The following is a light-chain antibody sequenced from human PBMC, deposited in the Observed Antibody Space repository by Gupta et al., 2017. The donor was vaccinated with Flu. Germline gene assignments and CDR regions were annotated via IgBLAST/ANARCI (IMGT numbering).Light chain of an antibody. V-gene: IGKV3-20*01. J-gene: IGKJ3*01. CDR2: GAS. Sequence: SLAPGEEAITCRRGRRSRSSKYVAWYQQRPGKAPRLLIHGASSRESGTPERCSGGGSGTDFTLTIRRLQHEDVADYYWQQYSRSQITFGPGTKVEIK. CDR3: QQYSRSQIT. CDR1: RSRSSKY.